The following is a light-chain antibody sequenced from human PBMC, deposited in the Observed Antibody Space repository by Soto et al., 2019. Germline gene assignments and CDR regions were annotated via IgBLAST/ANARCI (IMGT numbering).Light chain of an antibody. CDR1: QGITNY. Sequence: DIQLTQSPSFLSASVGDTVTITCRASQGITNYLAWYQKKPGKAPNLLIYGGSTLQTGVPSRFSGSGSGTEFTLTISILQPEDVATYYCKQLNSYPLTFGQGTPLEI. CDR3: KQLNSYPLT. V-gene: IGKV1-9*01. CDR2: GGS. J-gene: IGKJ5*01.